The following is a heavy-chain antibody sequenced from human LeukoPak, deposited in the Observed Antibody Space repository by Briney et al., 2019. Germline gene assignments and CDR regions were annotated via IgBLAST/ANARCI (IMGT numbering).Heavy chain of an antibody. CDR1: GGSISSYY. D-gene: IGHD7-27*01. V-gene: IGHV4-59*01. CDR2: IYYSGST. J-gene: IGHJ3*02. Sequence: SETLSLTCTVSGGSISSYYWSWIRQPPGKGLEWIGYIYYSGSTNYNPSLKSRVTISVDTSKNQFSLKLSSVTAADTAVYYCARGKLGMEAFDIWGQGTMVTVSS. CDR3: ARGKLGMEAFDI.